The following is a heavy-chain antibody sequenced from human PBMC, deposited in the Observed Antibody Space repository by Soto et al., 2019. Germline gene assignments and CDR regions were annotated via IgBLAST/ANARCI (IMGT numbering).Heavy chain of an antibody. V-gene: IGHV3-33*01. Sequence: GGSLRLSCAASGFTFSSYGMHWVRQAPGKGLEWVAVIWYDGSNKYYADSVKGRFTISRDNSKNTLYLQMNSLRAEDTAVYYRARASNYLRFYYYYYYMDVWGKGTTVTVSS. CDR1: GFTFSSYG. D-gene: IGHD4-4*01. CDR3: ARASNYLRFYYYYYYMDV. J-gene: IGHJ6*03. CDR2: IWYDGSNK.